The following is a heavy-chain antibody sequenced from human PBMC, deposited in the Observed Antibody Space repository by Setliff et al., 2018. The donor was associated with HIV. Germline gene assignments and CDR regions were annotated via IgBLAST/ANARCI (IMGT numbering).Heavy chain of an antibody. J-gene: IGHJ6*03. CDR2: INPNSGGT. V-gene: IGHV1-2*02. CDR1: GYTFTDYY. D-gene: IGHD3-22*01. CDR3: ARDIGGYWDYHYYMDV. Sequence: ASVKVSCKASGYTFTDYYIHWVRQAPGQGLEWMGWINPNSGGTNYAQKFQGRVTMTRDTSISTGSMELSRLRSDDTAVYYCARDIGGYWDYHYYMDVWGKGTTVTVSS.